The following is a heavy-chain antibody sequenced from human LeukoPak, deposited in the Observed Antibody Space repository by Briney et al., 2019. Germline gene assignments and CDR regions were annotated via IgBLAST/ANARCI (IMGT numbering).Heavy chain of an antibody. CDR3: AKEGLLWFGELYRLGY. Sequence: GGSLRLSCAASGFTFSSYGMHWVRQAPGKGLEWVAVISCDGSNKYYADSVKGRFTISRDNSKNTLYLQMNSLRAEDTAVYYCAKEGLLWFGELYRLGYWGQGTLVTVSS. D-gene: IGHD3-10*01. CDR2: ISCDGSNK. CDR1: GFTFSSYG. V-gene: IGHV3-30*18. J-gene: IGHJ4*02.